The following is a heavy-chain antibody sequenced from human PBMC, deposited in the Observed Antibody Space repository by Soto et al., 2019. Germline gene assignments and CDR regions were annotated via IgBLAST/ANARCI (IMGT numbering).Heavy chain of an antibody. D-gene: IGHD3-3*01. CDR2: ISGSGGST. Sequence: GGSLRLSCAASGFTFSSYAMSWVRQAPGKGLEWVSAISGSGGSTYYADSVKGRFTISRDNSKNTLYLQMNSLRAEDTAVYYCAKVSPPGFLEWLSNFDYWGQGTLVTVSS. CDR1: GFTFSSYA. CDR3: AKVSPPGFLEWLSNFDY. J-gene: IGHJ4*02. V-gene: IGHV3-23*01.